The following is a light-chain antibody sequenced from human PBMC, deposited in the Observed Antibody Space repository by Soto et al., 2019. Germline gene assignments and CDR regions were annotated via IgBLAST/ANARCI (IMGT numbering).Light chain of an antibody. CDR1: QGIRNE. Sequence: AIQVTQSPSSVSASVGDRVTITCRASQGIRNELSWYQQKPGKAPKFLIFAASNLQSGVPSRFSGSGSGTDFTLTISSLQPEDFATYFCLQDDDYPFTFGGGTKVDIK. CDR3: LQDDDYPFT. V-gene: IGKV1-6*01. CDR2: AAS. J-gene: IGKJ4*01.